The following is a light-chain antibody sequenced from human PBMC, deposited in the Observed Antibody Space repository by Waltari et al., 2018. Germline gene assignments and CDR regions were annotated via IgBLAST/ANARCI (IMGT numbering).Light chain of an antibody. V-gene: IGKV1-16*01. CDR1: QGISKF. CDR3: QQYKTFPLT. Sequence: DIQMTQSPSSLAASVGDRVTITCRASQGISKFLAWFRHKPGKAPESLIYGASSLQSGVPSRFSGSGSGIDFTLTISSLQPEDFASYYCQQYKTFPLTFGGGTKVEIK. J-gene: IGKJ4*01. CDR2: GAS.